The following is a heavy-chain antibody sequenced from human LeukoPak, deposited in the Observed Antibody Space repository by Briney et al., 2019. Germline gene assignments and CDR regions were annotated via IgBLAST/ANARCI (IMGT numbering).Heavy chain of an antibody. D-gene: IGHD6-13*01. J-gene: IGHJ5*02. V-gene: IGHV4-34*01. Sequence: SETLSLTCAVYGGSFSGYYWSWVRQPPGKGLEWIGEISDSGSTNYNPSLKSRVTISVDPSNNHLSLTLSSVTAEDTAVYYCARGLAAAGNGWRRYDWSDPWGQGTLVTVSS. CDR1: GGSFSGYY. CDR2: ISDSGST. CDR3: ARGLAAAGNGWRRYDWSDP.